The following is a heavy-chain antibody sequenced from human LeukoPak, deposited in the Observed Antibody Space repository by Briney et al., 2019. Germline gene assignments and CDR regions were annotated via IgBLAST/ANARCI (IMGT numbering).Heavy chain of an antibody. CDR1: GGSISSYY. CDR2: IYYSGST. V-gene: IGHV4-59*01. CDR3: ARLVGAGTYIDY. J-gene: IGHJ4*02. Sequence: SETLSLTCTVSGGSISSYYWSWIRQPPGKGLEWIGYIYYSGSTNYNPSLKSRVTISVDTSKNQFSLKLSSVTAADTAVYYCARLVGAGTYIDYWGQGTLVTVSS. D-gene: IGHD1-26*01.